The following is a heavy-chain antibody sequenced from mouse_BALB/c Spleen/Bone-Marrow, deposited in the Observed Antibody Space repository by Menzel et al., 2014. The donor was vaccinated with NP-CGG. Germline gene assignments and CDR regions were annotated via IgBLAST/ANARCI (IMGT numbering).Heavy chain of an antibody. V-gene: IGHV1S56*01. CDR2: IYPGDGST. Sequence: VQLVESGPELVKPGASVKMSCKASGYTFTSYYIHWVKQRPGQGLEWIGWIYPGDGSTKYNEKFKGKTTLTADKSSSTACMLLSSLTSEDSAIYFCARKENWAYAMDYWGQGTSVTVSS. CDR1: GYTFTSYY. D-gene: IGHD4-1*01. CDR3: ARKENWAYAMDY. J-gene: IGHJ4*01.